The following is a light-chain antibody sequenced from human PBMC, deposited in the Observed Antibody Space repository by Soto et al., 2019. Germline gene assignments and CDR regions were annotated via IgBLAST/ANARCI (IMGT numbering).Light chain of an antibody. V-gene: IGLV2-14*03. CDR3: TSYTSSSTLI. CDR2: DVN. Sequence: QSVLTQPASVSGSPGQSITISCTGTSSDVGGYDYVSWYQRHPGKAPKFMIYDVNNRPSGVSNRFSGSKSGNTASLTISGLQAEDEADYYCTSYTSSSTLIFGGGTKLTV. J-gene: IGLJ2*01. CDR1: SSDVGGYDY.